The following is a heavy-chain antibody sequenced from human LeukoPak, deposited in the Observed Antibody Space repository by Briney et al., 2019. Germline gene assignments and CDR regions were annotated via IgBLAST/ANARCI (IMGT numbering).Heavy chain of an antibody. CDR3: ARGYYDILTGSFDYFDY. Sequence: AGGSLRLSCAASGFTFSSYSMNWVRQAPGKGLEWVSSISSSSSYIYYADSVKGRFTISRDNAKNSLYLQMNSLRAEDTAVYYCARGYYDILTGSFDYFDYWGQGTLVTVSS. D-gene: IGHD3-9*01. J-gene: IGHJ4*02. V-gene: IGHV3-21*01. CDR2: ISSSSSYI. CDR1: GFTFSSYS.